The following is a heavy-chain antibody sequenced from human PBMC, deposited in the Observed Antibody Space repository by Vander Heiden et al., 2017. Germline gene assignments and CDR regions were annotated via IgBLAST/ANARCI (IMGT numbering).Heavy chain of an antibody. V-gene: IGHV3-21*01. CDR2: ISSSSSYI. CDR3: AREDSSGYYSYNWFDP. J-gene: IGHJ5*02. D-gene: IGHD3-22*01. Sequence: EVQLVESGGGLVKPGGSLRLSCPASGFTFSSYSMNWVRQAPGKGLEWVSSISSSSSYIYYADSVKGRFTISRDNAKNSLYLQMNSPRAEDTAVYYCAREDSSGYYSYNWFDPWGQGTLVTVSS. CDR1: GFTFSSYS.